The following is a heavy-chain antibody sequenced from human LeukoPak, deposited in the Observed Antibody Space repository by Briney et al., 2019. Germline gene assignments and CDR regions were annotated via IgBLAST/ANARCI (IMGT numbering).Heavy chain of an antibody. Sequence: PSETLSLTCAVAGYSISSGYYWAWIRQPPGRGLEGIANIYHTGNTYYDPSLNSRVTMSVGTSKNQFSLRLSSVTAADTAVYYCARAGGSSSPYYYYMDVWGKGTTVTVSS. D-gene: IGHD6-6*01. CDR1: GYSISSGYY. CDR3: ARAGGSSSPYYYYMDV. J-gene: IGHJ6*03. CDR2: IYHTGNT. V-gene: IGHV4-38-2*01.